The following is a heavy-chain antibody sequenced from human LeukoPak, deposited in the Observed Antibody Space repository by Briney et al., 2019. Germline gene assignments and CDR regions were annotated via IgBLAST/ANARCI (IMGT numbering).Heavy chain of an antibody. CDR1: GYTFTSYA. V-gene: IGHV7-4-1*02. CDR2: INTNTGNP. J-gene: IGHJ4*02. Sequence: ASVKVSCTASGYTFTSYAMNWVRQAPGQGLEWMGWINTNTGNPTYAQGFTGRFVFSLDTSVSTAYLQISSLQAEDTAVYYCARESSLSDFWSGYSQIDYWGQGTLVTVSS. CDR3: ARESSLSDFWSGYSQIDY. D-gene: IGHD3-3*01.